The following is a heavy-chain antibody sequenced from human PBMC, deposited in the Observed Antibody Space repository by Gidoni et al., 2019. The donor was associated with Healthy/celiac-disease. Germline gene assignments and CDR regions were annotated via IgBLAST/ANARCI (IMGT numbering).Heavy chain of an antibody. V-gene: IGHV5-51*01. Sequence: PGKGLEWMGIIYPGDSDTRYSPSFQGQVTISADKSISTAYLQWSSLKASDTAMYYCARRGEVGATIDAFDIWGQGTMVTVSS. D-gene: IGHD1-26*01. J-gene: IGHJ3*02. CDR3: ARRGEVGATIDAFDI. CDR2: IYPGDSDT.